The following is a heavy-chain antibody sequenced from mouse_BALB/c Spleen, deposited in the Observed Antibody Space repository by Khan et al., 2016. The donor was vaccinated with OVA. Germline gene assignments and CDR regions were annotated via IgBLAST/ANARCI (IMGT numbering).Heavy chain of an antibody. CDR2: IWSDGST. J-gene: IGHJ4*01. D-gene: IGHD2-10*01. CDR1: GFSFTNYG. V-gene: IGHV2-6-1*01. Sequence: QVQLKESGPGLVAPSQSLSITCTISGFSFTNYGIHWVRQPPGKGLEWLVVIWSDGSTPYNSALKSRLSISRDKSKSQVFLRMNSLQTDDTAMYYCARQPYFHYYIMDYWGQGTSVIVSS. CDR3: ARQPYFHYYIMDY.